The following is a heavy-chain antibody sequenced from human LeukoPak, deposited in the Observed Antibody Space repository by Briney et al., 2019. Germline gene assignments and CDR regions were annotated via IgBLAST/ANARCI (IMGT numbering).Heavy chain of an antibody. D-gene: IGHD2-2*01. CDR2: TGSTGVST. CDR1: GFTFSSYA. V-gene: IGHV3-23*01. J-gene: IGHJ4*02. CDR3: AKDPGVVPAHYFDY. Sequence: KSGGSLRLSCAASGFTFSSYAMNWVRQAPGKGLEWVSATGSTGVSTFYADSVKGRFTVSRDNSKNTLSLQMNSLRAEDTAVYYCAKDPGVVPAHYFDYWGQGTLVTVSS.